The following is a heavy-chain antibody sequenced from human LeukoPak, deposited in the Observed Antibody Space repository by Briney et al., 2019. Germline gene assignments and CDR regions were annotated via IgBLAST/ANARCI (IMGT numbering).Heavy chain of an antibody. CDR3: ARDSYHYDSSGYYSGPNYYYYYYMDV. Sequence: SETLSLTCTVSGGSISSSSYYWGWIRQPPGKGLEWIGRIYTSGSTNYNPSLKSRVTMSVDTSKNQFSLKLSSVTAADTAVYYCARDSYHYDSSGYYSGPNYYYYYYMDVWGKGTTDTISS. J-gene: IGHJ6*03. CDR1: GGSISSSSYY. CDR2: IYTSGST. D-gene: IGHD3-22*01. V-gene: IGHV4-39*07.